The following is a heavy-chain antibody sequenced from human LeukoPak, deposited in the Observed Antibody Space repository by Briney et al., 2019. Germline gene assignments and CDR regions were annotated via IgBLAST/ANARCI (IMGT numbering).Heavy chain of an antibody. Sequence: SETLSLTCAVSGGSISSSNWWSWVRQPPGRGLEWIGEIYHSGSTNYNPSLESRVTISVDKSKNQFSLKLSSVTAADTAVYYCARRGLISSGSLDYWGQGTLVTVSS. V-gene: IGHV4-4*02. CDR1: GGSISSSNW. CDR2: IYHSGST. D-gene: IGHD6-19*01. CDR3: ARRGLISSGSLDY. J-gene: IGHJ4*02.